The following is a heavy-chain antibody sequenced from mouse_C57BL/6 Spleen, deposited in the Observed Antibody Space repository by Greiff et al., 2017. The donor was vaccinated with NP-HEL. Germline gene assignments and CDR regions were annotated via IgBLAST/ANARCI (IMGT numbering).Heavy chain of an antibody. J-gene: IGHJ3*01. CDR1: GYTFTSYW. Sequence: LVESGAELVKPGASVKLSCKASGYTFTSYWMHWVKQRPGQGLEWIGMIHPNSGSTNYNEKFKSKATLTVDKSSSTADMQLSSLTSEASAVYYGAYYGSSYSFAYWGQGTLVTVSA. V-gene: IGHV1-64*01. D-gene: IGHD1-1*01. CDR3: AYYGSSYSFAY. CDR2: IHPNSGST.